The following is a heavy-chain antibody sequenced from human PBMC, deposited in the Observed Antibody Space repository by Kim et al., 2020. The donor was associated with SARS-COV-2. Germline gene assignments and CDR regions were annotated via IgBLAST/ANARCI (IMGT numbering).Heavy chain of an antibody. CDR3: ARAKSRVTGTSPLDY. V-gene: IGHV1-2*02. J-gene: IGHJ4*02. CDR1: GYTFTGYY. D-gene: IGHD1-20*01. Sequence: ASVKVSCKASGYTFTGYYMHWVRQAPGQGLEWMGWINPNSGGTNYAQKFQGRVTMTRDTSISKAYMELSRLRSDDTAVYYCARAKSRVTGTSPLDYWGQGTLVTVSS. CDR2: INPNSGGT.